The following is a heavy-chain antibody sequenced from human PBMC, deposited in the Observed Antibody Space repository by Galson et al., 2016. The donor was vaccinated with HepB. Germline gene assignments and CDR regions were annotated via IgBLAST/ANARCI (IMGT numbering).Heavy chain of an antibody. Sequence: SLRLSCAASGFTFSSYGMRWVRQAPGKGLEWVAIIWFDGSRKSYADSVKGRFTVSRDNSKNTLDMEMNNLRAEDTAVYYCARGRSGSSWVAEEDYWGQGTLVTVSS. CDR1: GFTFSSYG. V-gene: IGHV3-33*01. D-gene: IGHD6-13*01. CDR2: IWFDGSRK. J-gene: IGHJ4*02. CDR3: ARGRSGSSWVAEEDY.